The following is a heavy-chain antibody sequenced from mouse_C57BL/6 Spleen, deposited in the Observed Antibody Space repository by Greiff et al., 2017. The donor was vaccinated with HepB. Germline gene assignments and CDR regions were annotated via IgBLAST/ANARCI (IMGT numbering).Heavy chain of an antibody. CDR3: ARPATVVEGGYFDV. V-gene: IGHV1-53*01. CDR2: INPSNGGT. Sequence: QVQLKQPGTELVKPGASVKLSCKASGYTFTSYWMHWVKQRPGQGLEWIGNINPSNGGTNYNEKFKSKATLTVDKSSSTAYMQLSSLTSEDSAVYYCARPATVVEGGYFDVWGTGTTVTVSS. D-gene: IGHD1-1*01. J-gene: IGHJ1*03. CDR1: GYTFTSYW.